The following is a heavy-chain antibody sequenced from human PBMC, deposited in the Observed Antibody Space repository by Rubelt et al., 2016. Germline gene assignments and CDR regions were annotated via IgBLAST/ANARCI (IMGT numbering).Heavy chain of an antibody. D-gene: IGHD5-12*01. CDR3: ARQPSSHTSGFLGGMDV. Sequence: QVQLQESGPGLVKPSETLSLTCTVSGGSISKYYWSWIRQPPGEGLEWLGYIFYSGSTNDNPSLKSRVTISVDTSKNQFSLKLGHVPAADTAVYYCARQPSSHTSGFLGGMDVWGQGTTVTVS. CDR1: GGSISKYY. V-gene: IGHV4-59*08. CDR2: IFYSGST. J-gene: IGHJ6*02.